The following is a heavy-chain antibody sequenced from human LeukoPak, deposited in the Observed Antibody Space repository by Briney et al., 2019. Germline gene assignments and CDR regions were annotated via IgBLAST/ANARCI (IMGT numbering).Heavy chain of an antibody. CDR1: GFTFTDYH. V-gene: IGHV1-2*02. D-gene: IGHD5-24*01. Sequence: ASVKVSCKASGFTFTDYHIHWVRQAPGQGLEWMGYIKSNTGDRQYAQNFQGRVTMTRDTSISTAYTELSSLKSDDTAVYYCARGLSPTITNWFDPWGQGTLVTVSS. CDR2: IKSNTGDR. CDR3: ARGLSPTITNWFDP. J-gene: IGHJ5*02.